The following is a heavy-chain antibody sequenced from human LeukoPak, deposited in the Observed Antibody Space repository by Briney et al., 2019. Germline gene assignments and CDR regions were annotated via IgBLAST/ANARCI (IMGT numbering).Heavy chain of an antibody. D-gene: IGHD3-10*01. CDR1: GNSFTSYW. J-gene: IGHJ4*02. Sequence: GESLKISCKDAGNSFTSYWIGWVRQMPGKGLEWMGIINAADSDTRYSPSFQGQVTVSVDKSISTAYLQWSSLKASDTAMYYCVLAGSGSYYFDYWGQGILVTVSS. CDR3: VLAGSGSYYFDY. V-gene: IGHV5-51*01. CDR2: INAADSDT.